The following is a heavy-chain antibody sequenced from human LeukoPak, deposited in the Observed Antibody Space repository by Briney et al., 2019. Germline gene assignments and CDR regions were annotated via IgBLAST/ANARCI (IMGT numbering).Heavy chain of an antibody. CDR2: IIPIFGTA. J-gene: IGHJ6*02. D-gene: IGHD2-2*01. V-gene: IGHV1-69*13. Sequence: GASVKVSCKASGGTFISYAISWVRQAPGQGLEWMGGIIPIFGTANYAQNFQGRLTITADESTRTAYMELSSLRSEDTAVYYCARIMEYCSSTSCYYGMDVWGQGTTVTVSS. CDR3: ARIMEYCSSTSCYYGMDV. CDR1: GGTFISYA.